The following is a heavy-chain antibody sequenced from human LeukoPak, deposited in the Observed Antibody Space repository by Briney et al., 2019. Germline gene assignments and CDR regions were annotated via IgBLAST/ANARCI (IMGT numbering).Heavy chain of an antibody. J-gene: IGHJ5*02. CDR1: GFRFSSYA. V-gene: IGHV3-23*01. CDR2: ISGSGGST. CDR3: AKDLPYSSSWYEGNWFDP. Sequence: GGSLRLSCAASGFRFSSYAMSWVRQAPGKGLEWVSAISGSGGSTYYADSVKGRFTISRDNSKNTLYLQMNSLRAEDTAVYYCAKDLPYSSSWYEGNWFDPWGQGTLVTVSS. D-gene: IGHD6-13*01.